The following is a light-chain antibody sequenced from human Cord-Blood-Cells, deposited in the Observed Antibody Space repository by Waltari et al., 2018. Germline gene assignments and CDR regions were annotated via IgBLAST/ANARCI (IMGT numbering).Light chain of an antibody. J-gene: IGLJ3*02. Sequence: QSALTQPASVSGSPGQSITLSCTGTSSDVGGYNYVSWYQQHPGKAPKLMIYDVSNRPSGVSNRFSGSKSGNTASLTISGLQAEDEADCYCSSYTSSSTWVFGGGTKLTVL. V-gene: IGLV2-14*01. CDR2: DVS. CDR1: SSDVGGYNY. CDR3: SSYTSSSTWV.